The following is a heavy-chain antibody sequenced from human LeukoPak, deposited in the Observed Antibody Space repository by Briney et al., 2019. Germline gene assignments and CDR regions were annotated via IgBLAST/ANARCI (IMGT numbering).Heavy chain of an antibody. J-gene: IGHJ4*02. CDR1: GDSIGTSY. CDR2: IHSSGAT. Sequence: SETLSLTCTVSGDSIGTSYWAWIRQPPGKGLEWIAYIHSSGATSYNPSLESRLTISLDVSNNQFSLRLYSVTTADTAMYYCARDSRGGGPDFDYWGQGVLVSVSS. D-gene: IGHD2-15*01. V-gene: IGHV4-59*01. CDR3: ARDSRGGGPDFDY.